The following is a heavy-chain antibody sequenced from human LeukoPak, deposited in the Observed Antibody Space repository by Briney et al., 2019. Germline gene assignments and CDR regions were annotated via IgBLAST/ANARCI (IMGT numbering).Heavy chain of an antibody. Sequence: GGSLRLSCSFSGFIATSNYMAWVRQSAGKGLQWIALIYGGGNTLYADSVRDRFSISRDNSKSTLYLQMNSLRVEDTAVYYCATGGRSGMAFDFWGQGTLVTVSS. J-gene: IGHJ4*02. V-gene: IGHV3-53*01. CDR3: ATGGRSGMAFDF. CDR2: IYGGGNT. D-gene: IGHD2-8*01. CDR1: GFIATSNY.